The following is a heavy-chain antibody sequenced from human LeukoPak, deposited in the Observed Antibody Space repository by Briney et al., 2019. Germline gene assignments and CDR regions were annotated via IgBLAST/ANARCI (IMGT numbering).Heavy chain of an antibody. CDR3: ARGNDDYYGSGSYYNPLYYYYYYGMDV. CDR2: INPNSGGT. D-gene: IGHD3-10*01. CDR1: GYSFTGYY. V-gene: IGHV1-2*02. Sequence: ASVKVSCKASGYSFTGYYMHCGRQAPGQGLEWMGWINPNSGGTNYAQKFQGRVIMTRDTSISTAYMELSRLRFDDTAVYYCARGNDDYYGSGSYYNPLYYYYYYGMDVWGQGTTVTVSS. J-gene: IGHJ6*02.